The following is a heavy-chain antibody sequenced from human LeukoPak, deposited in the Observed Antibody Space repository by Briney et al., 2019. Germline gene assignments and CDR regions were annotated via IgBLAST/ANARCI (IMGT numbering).Heavy chain of an antibody. D-gene: IGHD3-22*01. CDR1: GGSFSGYY. V-gene: IGHV4-34*01. Sequence: PSETLSLTCAVYGGSFSGYYWSWIRQPPGKGLEWIGEINHSGSTNYNPSLKSRVTISVDTSKNQFSLKPSSVTAADTAVYYCARGLYQNYYDSSGSPVDYWGQGTLVTVSS. CDR2: INHSGST. J-gene: IGHJ4*02. CDR3: ARGLYQNYYDSSGSPVDY.